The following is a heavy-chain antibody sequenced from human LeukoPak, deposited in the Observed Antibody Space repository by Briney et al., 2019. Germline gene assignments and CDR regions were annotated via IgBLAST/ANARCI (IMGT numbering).Heavy chain of an antibody. J-gene: IGHJ5*02. CDR3: AREGGRRRASNFDWFDP. CDR2: VSSNSAYI. CDR1: GFTFSAYT. D-gene: IGHD3-16*01. V-gene: IGHV3-21*01. Sequence: GGSLRLSCSAYGFTFSAYTMNWVRQAQGNGLEWVSAVSSNSAYIYYADSLRSRFTTSRDNGKSLLYLQINSLRADDTAVYYCAREGGRRRASNFDWFDPWGQGTLVTVSS.